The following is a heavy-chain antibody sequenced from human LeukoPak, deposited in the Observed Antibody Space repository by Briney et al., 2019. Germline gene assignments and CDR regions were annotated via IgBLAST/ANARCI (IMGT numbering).Heavy chain of an antibody. D-gene: IGHD3-16*01. CDR2: FHNSGTS. CDR3: TRGAGWLIDY. J-gene: IGHJ4*02. CDR1: DDSISDYY. V-gene: IGHV4-59*01. Sequence: PSESLSLTCTVSDDSISDYYRGWIRQPPGKGLEWVGYFHNSGTSTYNPSLKSRVTISADTSKNQFSLKLNSLTTADTAVYYCTRGAGWLIDYWGQGILVTVSS.